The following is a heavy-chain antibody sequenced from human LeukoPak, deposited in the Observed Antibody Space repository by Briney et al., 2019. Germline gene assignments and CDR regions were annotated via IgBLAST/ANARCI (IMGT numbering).Heavy chain of an antibody. CDR3: ARGSIEVVPAAINYYYGKDD. CDR1: GYTFTVYY. D-gene: IGHD2-2*01. V-gene: IGHV1-2*02. J-gene: IGHJ6*02. Sequence: GASVKVSCNASGYTFTVYYMHWVRQAPGQGLEWMGWINPNSGGTNYAQKFQGRVTMTRDTSISTAYMELSRLRSDDTAVYYCARGSIEVVPAAINYYYGKDDWGQGTTVTVSS. CDR2: INPNSGGT.